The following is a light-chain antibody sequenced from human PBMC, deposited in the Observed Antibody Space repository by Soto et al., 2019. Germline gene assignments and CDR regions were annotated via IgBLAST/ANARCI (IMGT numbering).Light chain of an antibody. V-gene: IGLV1-40*01. CDR3: QYYDTSLSGLSGIYV. CDR1: TSNIGAGFY. CDR2: SNS. J-gene: IGLJ1*01. Sequence: QSALTQPPSVSGAPGQGVTISCTGTTSNIGAGFYFHWYQQLPGKAPKLFIYSNSHRPLVVLFRFFCSKSGTSAFLAITGLQAEDEGDYYCQYYDTSLSGLSGIYVFGSGTKVTVL.